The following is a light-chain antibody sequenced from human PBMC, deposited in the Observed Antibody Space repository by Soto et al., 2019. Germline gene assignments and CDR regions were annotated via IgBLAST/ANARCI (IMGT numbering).Light chain of an antibody. J-gene: IGKJ1*01. CDR1: QSVLYRSNNNNY. V-gene: IGKV4-1*01. Sequence: DIVMTQSPDSLAVSLGERATLNCKSSQSVLYRSNNNNYLAWYQQKPGQPPKLLIYWATTRESGVPDRFSGSGSGTDFTLTITSLQAEDVAVYFCHQYYSTPWTFGQGTQVEIK. CDR2: WAT. CDR3: HQYYSTPWT.